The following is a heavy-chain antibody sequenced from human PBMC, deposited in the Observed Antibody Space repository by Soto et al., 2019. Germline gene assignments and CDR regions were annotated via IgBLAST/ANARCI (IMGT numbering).Heavy chain of an antibody. J-gene: IGHJ3*01. Sequence: EVQLLDSGGGLVQPGGSLRLSCAASGFTFSSYAMSWVRQAPGKGLEWVPSISGSGGGTYYADSVKGRFTISRDNSKNTLSLQMNSLRAEDTAVYYCAKSRGSGSYFNPSDAFDFWGQGTMVTVSS. CDR3: AKSRGSGSYFNPSDAFDF. D-gene: IGHD3-10*01. CDR1: GFTFSSYA. CDR2: ISGSGGGT. V-gene: IGHV3-23*01.